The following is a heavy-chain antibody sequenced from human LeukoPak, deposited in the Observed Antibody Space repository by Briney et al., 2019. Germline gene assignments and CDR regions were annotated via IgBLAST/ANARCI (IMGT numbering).Heavy chain of an antibody. J-gene: IGHJ3*01. CDR2: IYYSGST. V-gene: IGHV4-31*03. Sequence: SQTLSLTCTVSGVSLSSDKYYWTWIRQRPGKGLEWIGHIYYSGSTSFNPSLKSRVSMSMDTSKSQFSLKLTSVTAADTAVYYCATPYCGAISCLDVFDVWGQGTVVTVSS. CDR3: ATPYCGAISCLDVFDV. CDR1: GVSLSSDKYY. D-gene: IGHD2-21*01.